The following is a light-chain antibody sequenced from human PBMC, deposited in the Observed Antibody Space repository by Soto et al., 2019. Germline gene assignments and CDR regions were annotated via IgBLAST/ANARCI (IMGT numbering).Light chain of an antibody. Sequence: QSVLTQPPSVSGAPGQSVTISCIGSGSDIGAGYDVHWYQQLPGVAPKLLIFDTTNRPSGVPGRFSGSKSGASASLAITGLLPEDEADFFCQSFDTTLNAGVFGGGTKLTVL. J-gene: IGLJ3*02. CDR1: GSDIGAGYD. CDR3: QSFDTTLNAGV. CDR2: DTT. V-gene: IGLV1-40*01.